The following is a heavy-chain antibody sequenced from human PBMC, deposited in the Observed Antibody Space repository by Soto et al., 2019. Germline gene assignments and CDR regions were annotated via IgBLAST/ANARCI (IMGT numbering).Heavy chain of an antibody. CDR1: GFTFSSYW. V-gene: IGHV3-74*01. CDR3: ARQEGAAFYYDGMDV. Sequence: EVQLVESGGGLVQPGGSLRLSCVASGFTFSSYWMHWVRQAPGKGLVWVSRINSDGSITSYADSVKGRFTISRDNAKNTLYLHMNSLRAEDTAVYYCARQEGAAFYYDGMDVWGQGTTVTVSS. J-gene: IGHJ6*02. CDR2: INSDGSIT.